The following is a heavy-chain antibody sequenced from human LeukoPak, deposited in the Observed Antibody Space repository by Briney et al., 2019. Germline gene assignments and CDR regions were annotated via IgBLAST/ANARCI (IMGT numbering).Heavy chain of an antibody. J-gene: IGHJ4*02. Sequence: SETLSLTCAVYGGSFSGYYWSWIRQPPGKGLGWIGEINHSGSTNYNPSLKSRVTISVDTSKNQFSLKLSSVTAADTAVYYCARVRHSGYDSPYDFDYWGQGTLVTVSS. V-gene: IGHV4-34*01. CDR1: GGSFSGYY. D-gene: IGHD5-12*01. CDR3: ARVRHSGYDSPYDFDY. CDR2: INHSGST.